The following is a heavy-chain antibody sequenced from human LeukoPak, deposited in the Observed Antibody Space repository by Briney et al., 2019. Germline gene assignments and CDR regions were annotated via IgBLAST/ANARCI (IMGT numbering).Heavy chain of an antibody. Sequence: GGSMRLSCTASGFTISSNWMSWVRQAPGRGLEWVANIKQDGGEKYYVDSVKGRFTISRDNAKNSLYLQMNSLRAEDTAIYYCARGDFGVVTHFDYWGQGTLVTVSS. CDR2: IKQDGGEK. D-gene: IGHD3-3*01. CDR3: ARGDFGVVTHFDY. CDR1: GFTISSNW. V-gene: IGHV3-7*01. J-gene: IGHJ4*02.